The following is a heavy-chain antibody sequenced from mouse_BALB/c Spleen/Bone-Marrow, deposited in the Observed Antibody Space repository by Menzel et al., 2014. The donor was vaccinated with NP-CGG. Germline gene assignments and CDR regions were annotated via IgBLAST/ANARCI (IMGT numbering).Heavy chain of an antibody. CDR1: GFSLTSYG. CDR3: ARDWDWYFDV. Sequence: VQLQQSGPGLVAPSQSLSITCTVSGFSLTSYGVHWVRQPPGKGLEWLGVIWAGGSTNYNSALMSRLSISKDNSKSQVFLKMNSLQTDDTATYYCARDWDWYFDVWGAGTTVTVSS. CDR2: IWAGGST. V-gene: IGHV2-9*02. J-gene: IGHJ1*01. D-gene: IGHD4-1*01.